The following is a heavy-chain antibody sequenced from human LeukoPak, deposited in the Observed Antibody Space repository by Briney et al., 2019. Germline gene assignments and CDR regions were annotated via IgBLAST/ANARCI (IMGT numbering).Heavy chain of an antibody. Sequence: GGTLRLSCAASGFTFSSYGMNWVRQAPGKGLEWVSYISTTGSSIYYADSVKGRFTIFRDNVKNLLYLQMNSLRAEDTAVYYCARVQRGIAVALDYWGQGTLATVSS. CDR1: GFTFSSYG. V-gene: IGHV3-48*03. CDR2: ISTTGSSI. CDR3: ARVQRGIAVALDY. D-gene: IGHD6-19*01. J-gene: IGHJ4*02.